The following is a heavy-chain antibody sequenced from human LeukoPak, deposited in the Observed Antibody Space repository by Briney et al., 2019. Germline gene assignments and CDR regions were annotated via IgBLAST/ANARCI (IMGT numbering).Heavy chain of an antibody. J-gene: IGHJ3*02. D-gene: IGHD5/OR15-5a*01. CDR3: AREDNRGVYDDGFDI. CDR2: IHSDGNT. Sequence: AGSLRLSCAASGFTFSNIFMCWVRQAPREGLEWVSVIHSDGNTLYADSVEGRFTISRDNFKNTVYLQMSSLRAEDTAVYYCAREDNRGVYDDGFDIWGQGTMVTVSS. V-gene: IGHV3-53*01. CDR1: GFTFSNIF.